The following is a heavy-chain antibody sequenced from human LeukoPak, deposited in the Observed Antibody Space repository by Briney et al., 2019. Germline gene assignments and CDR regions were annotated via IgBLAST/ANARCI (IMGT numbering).Heavy chain of an antibody. J-gene: IGHJ4*02. CDR3: ARANSFGSSGYYFDY. Sequence: GGSLRLSCTASGFTFGNYALSWFRQAPGKGLEWVAFIRSKTYRGTTEYAASVKGRFTVSRDDSKSIAYLQMNSLKTEDTAVYYCARANSFGSSGYYFDYWGQGTLVTVSS. CDR2: IRSKTYRGTT. D-gene: IGHD3-22*01. CDR1: GFTFGNYA. V-gene: IGHV3-49*03.